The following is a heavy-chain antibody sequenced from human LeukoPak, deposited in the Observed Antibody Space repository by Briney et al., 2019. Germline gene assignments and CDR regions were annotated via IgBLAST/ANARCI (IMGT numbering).Heavy chain of an antibody. CDR3: ARDSPGGRGSSWYGRVNWFDP. V-gene: IGHV1-18*01. D-gene: IGHD6-13*01. Sequence: ASVKVSCKASGGTFSSYAISWVRQAPGQGLEWMGWISAYNGNTNYAQKLQGRVTMTTDTSTSTAYMELRSLRSDDTAVYYCARDSPGGRGSSWYGRVNWFDPWGQGTLVTVSS. CDR1: GGTFSSYA. J-gene: IGHJ5*02. CDR2: ISAYNGNT.